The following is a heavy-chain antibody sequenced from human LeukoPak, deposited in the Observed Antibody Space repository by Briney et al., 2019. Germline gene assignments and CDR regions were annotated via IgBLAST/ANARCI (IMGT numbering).Heavy chain of an antibody. Sequence: PGGSLRLSCADSGFTFSNYAISWVRQAPGKGLEWVSAISGSGGSTYYADSVKGRFTISRDNSKNTLYLQMNSLRAEDTAVYYCAKSSHYSGSYYAEYFQHWGQGTLVTVSS. CDR2: ISGSGGST. J-gene: IGHJ1*01. CDR3: AKSSHYSGSYYAEYFQH. D-gene: IGHD1-26*01. V-gene: IGHV3-23*01. CDR1: GFTFSNYA.